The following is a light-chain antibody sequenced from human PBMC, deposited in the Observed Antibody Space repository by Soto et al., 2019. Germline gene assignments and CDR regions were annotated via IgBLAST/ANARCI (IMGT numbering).Light chain of an antibody. Sequence: DIQMTQSPSSLYASVGDRVSITCRASQSISYSLNWYQQKPGKPPKVLVYTATSLQSGVPSRFRGGGSETNFTLTISDLQPEDFASYYCQQTYNSLAWTFCQGTKVEIK. CDR1: QSISYS. V-gene: IGKV1-39*01. CDR2: TAT. CDR3: QQTYNSLAWT. J-gene: IGKJ1*01.